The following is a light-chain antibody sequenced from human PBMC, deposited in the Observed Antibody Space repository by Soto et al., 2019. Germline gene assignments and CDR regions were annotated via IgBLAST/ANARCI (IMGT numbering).Light chain of an antibody. CDR1: QSISSY. V-gene: IGKV3-11*01. CDR3: QQRSNWPIT. CDR2: DAS. Sequence: EIVLPQSPGTLSLSPGERATLSCRASQSISSYLAWYQQKPCQAPRLLIYDASNRATGIPARFSGSGSGTDFTLTISSLQPEDFAVYYCQQRSNWPITFGQGTRLEIK. J-gene: IGKJ5*01.